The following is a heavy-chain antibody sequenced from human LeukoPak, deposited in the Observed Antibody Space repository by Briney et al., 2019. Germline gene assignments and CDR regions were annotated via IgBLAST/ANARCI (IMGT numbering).Heavy chain of an antibody. D-gene: IGHD5-24*01. CDR3: ARVEMATIGVGFDI. V-gene: IGHV1-8*03. CDR1: GYTFTSYD. CDR2: MNPNSGNT. Sequence: ASVKVSCKASGYTFTSYDINWVRQATGQGLEWMGWMNPNSGNTGYAQKFQGRVTITRNTSISTAYMELSSLRSDDTAVYYCARVEMATIGVGFDIWGQGTMVTVSS. J-gene: IGHJ3*02.